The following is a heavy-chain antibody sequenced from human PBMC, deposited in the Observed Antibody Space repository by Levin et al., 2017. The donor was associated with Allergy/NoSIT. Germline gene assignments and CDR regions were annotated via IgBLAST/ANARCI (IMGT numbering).Heavy chain of an antibody. CDR2: IEPLFGTA. D-gene: IGHD1-14*01. J-gene: IGHJ3*02. Sequence: KISCKASGGTFNNFAFTWVRQAPGQGLEWMGGIEPLFGTANYAQTLQGRVTIIADESTSTGYMELSSVTSEDTAAYYCANRGAGHAFDIWGQGTMVIVS. CDR3: ANRGAGHAFDI. V-gene: IGHV1-69*01. CDR1: GGTFNNFA.